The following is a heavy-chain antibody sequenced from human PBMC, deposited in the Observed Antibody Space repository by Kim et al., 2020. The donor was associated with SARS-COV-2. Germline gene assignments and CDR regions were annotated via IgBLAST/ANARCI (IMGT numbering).Heavy chain of an antibody. Sequence: GGSLRLSCAASGFTFSSYSMNWVRQAPGKGLEWVSSISSSSSYIYYADSVKGRFTISRDNAKNSLYLQMNSLRAEDTAVYYCARENSLSPYYYDSNGYYFWGQGTLVTVSS. V-gene: IGHV3-21*01. D-gene: IGHD3-22*01. J-gene: IGHJ4*02. CDR2: ISSSSSYI. CDR3: ARENSLSPYYYDSNGYYF. CDR1: GFTFSSYS.